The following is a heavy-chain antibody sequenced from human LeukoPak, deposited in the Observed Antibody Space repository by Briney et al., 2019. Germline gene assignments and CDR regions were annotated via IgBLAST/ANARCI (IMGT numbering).Heavy chain of an antibody. J-gene: IGHJ3*02. CDR3: ASFPRVLRYFDWLGGNDAFDI. Sequence: SETLSLTCTVSGGSISSYYWNWIRQPPGKGLEWIGYIYYSGSTNYNPSLKSRVTISVDKSKNQFSLKLSSVTAADTAVYYCASFPRVLRYFDWLGGNDAFDIWGQGTMVTVSS. CDR2: IYYSGST. V-gene: IGHV4-59*12. D-gene: IGHD3-9*01. CDR1: GGSISSYY.